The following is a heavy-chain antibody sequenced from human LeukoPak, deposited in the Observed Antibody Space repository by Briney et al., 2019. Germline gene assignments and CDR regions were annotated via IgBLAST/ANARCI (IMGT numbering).Heavy chain of an antibody. V-gene: IGHV4-59*08. CDR2: IYYSGST. J-gene: IGHJ2*01. CDR3: ARPRDYGGNSVNWYFDL. Sequence: PSETLSLTCTVSGGSISSYYWSWIRQPPGKGLEWIGYIYYSGSTNYNPSLKSRVTISVDTSKNQFSLKLSSVTAADTAVYYCARPRDYGGNSVNWYFDLWGRGTLVTVSS. D-gene: IGHD4-23*01. CDR1: GGSISSYY.